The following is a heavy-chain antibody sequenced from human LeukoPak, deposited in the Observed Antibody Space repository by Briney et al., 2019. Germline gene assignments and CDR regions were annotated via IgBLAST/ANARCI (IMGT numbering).Heavy chain of an antibody. CDR3: AKTRRTYCSSTSCYGGPFDY. Sequence: PGGSLRLSCAASGFIFSSYAMSWVRQAPGKGLEWVSAISGSGGSTYYADSVKGRFTISRDNSKNTLYLQMNSLRAEDTAVYYCAKTRRTYCSSTSCYGGPFDYWGQGTLVTVSS. J-gene: IGHJ4*02. D-gene: IGHD2-2*01. CDR1: GFIFSSYA. V-gene: IGHV3-23*01. CDR2: ISGSGGST.